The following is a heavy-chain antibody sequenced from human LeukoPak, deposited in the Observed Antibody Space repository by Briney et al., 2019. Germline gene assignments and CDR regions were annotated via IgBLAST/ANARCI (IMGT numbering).Heavy chain of an antibody. D-gene: IGHD3-16*01. J-gene: IGHJ3*02. CDR1: GGPISSGDYH. V-gene: IGHV4-30-4*08. Sequence: SQTLSLTCTVSGGPISSGDYHWSWIRQPPGKGLEWIGYIYYSGSTYYNPSLKSRVTISVDTSKNQFSLKLSSVTAADTAVYYCARDPAYDYVWGSPTGVDIWGQGTMVTVSS. CDR2: IYYSGST. CDR3: ARDPAYDYVWGSPTGVDI.